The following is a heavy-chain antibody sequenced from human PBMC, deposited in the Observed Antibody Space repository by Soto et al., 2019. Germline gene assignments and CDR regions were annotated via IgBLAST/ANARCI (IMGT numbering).Heavy chain of an antibody. CDR3: ARDYCSGGSCYLDY. CDR1: GFTFSSYG. V-gene: IGHV3-33*01. J-gene: IGHJ4*02. Sequence: QVQLVESGGGVVQPGRSLRLSCAASGFTFSSYGMHWVRQAPGKGLEWVAVIWYDGSNKYYADSVKGRFTISRDNSKNTLYLQMNSLRAEDTAVYYCARDYCSGGSCYLDYWGQGTLVTVSS. CDR2: IWYDGSNK. D-gene: IGHD2-15*01.